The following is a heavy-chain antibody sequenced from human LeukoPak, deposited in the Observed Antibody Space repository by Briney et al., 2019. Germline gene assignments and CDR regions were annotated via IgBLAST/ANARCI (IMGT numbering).Heavy chain of an antibody. D-gene: IGHD3/OR15-3a*01. CDR2: IGGSGGDT. CDR1: GFTFSTYA. J-gene: IGHJ6*02. V-gene: IGHV3-23*01. CDR3: VPLGGLGYYQYGMDV. Sequence: GGSLGLSCVVSGFTFSTYAMSWVRQAPGKGLEWVSGIGGSGGDTFYADSLRGRFTVSRDNSKNTLFLQIDSLRTEDTAVYYCVPLGGLGYYQYGMDVWGRGTTVTVSS.